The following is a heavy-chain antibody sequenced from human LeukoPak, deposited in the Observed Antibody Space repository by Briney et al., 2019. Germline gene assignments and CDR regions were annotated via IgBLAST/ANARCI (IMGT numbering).Heavy chain of an antibody. D-gene: IGHD4-23*01. CDR3: ARSPDYGGNGDDAFDI. V-gene: IGHV5-51*01. Sequence: GESLKISCKGSGYSFTSYWIGWVRQMPGKGLEWMGTIYPGDSDTRYSPSFQGQVTISADKSISTAYLQWSSLKASDTAMYYCARSPDYGGNGDDAFDIWGQGTMVTVSS. J-gene: IGHJ3*02. CDR2: IYPGDSDT. CDR1: GYSFTSYW.